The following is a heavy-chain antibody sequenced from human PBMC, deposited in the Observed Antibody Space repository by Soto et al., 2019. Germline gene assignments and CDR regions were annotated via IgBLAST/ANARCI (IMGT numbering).Heavy chain of an antibody. CDR1: GFTFSSYS. CDR2: ISSSSSYI. Sequence: GGSLRLSCAASGFTFSSYSMNWVRQAPGKGLEWVSSISSSSSYIYYADSVKGRFTISRDNTKNSQYLQMNSLRAEDTAVYYCARDVDYYDSSGVYYYGMDVWGQGTTVTVSS. CDR3: ARDVDYYDSSGVYYYGMDV. V-gene: IGHV3-21*01. J-gene: IGHJ6*02. D-gene: IGHD3-22*01.